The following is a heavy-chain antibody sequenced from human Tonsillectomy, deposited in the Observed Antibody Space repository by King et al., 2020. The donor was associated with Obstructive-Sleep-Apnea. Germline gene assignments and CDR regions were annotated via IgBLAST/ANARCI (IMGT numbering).Heavy chain of an antibody. V-gene: IGHV4-59*08. D-gene: IGHD3-10*01. CDR1: GGSISSYY. CDR3: ATSSLLWFGELSSFDY. J-gene: IGHJ4*02. Sequence: VQLQESGPGLVKPSETLSLTCTVSGGSISSYYWSWIRQPPGKGLEWIGYIYYSGSTNYNPALKSGVTISVDTSKNQFSLKLSSVTAADTAVYYCATSSLLWFGELSSFDYWGQGTLVTVSS. CDR2: IYYSGST.